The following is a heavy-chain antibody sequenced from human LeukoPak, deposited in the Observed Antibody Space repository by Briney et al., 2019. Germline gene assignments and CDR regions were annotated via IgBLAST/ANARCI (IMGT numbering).Heavy chain of an antibody. CDR3: ARDNDCSSTSCYVGFDY. D-gene: IGHD2-2*01. Sequence: PGGSLRLPCAASGFTFSSYAMHWVRQAPGKGLEWVAVISYDGSNKDYADSVKGRFTISRDNSKNTLYLQMNSLRAEDTAVYYCARDNDCSSTSCYVGFDYWGQGTLVTVSS. CDR2: ISYDGSNK. CDR1: GFTFSSYA. J-gene: IGHJ4*02. V-gene: IGHV3-30*04.